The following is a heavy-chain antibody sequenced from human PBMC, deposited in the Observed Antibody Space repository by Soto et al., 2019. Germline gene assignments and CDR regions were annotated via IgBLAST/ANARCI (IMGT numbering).Heavy chain of an antibody. CDR2: ISSSSSYI. CDR3: ARDRLYDFCSGYYRGSLDYYGMDV. CDR1: GFTFSSYS. Sequence: PGGSLRLSCAASGFTFSSYSMNWVRQAPGKGLEWVSSISSSSSYIYYADSVKGRFTISRDNAKNSLYLQMNSLRAEDTAVYYCARDRLYDFCSGYYRGSLDYYGMDVWGQGTTVTVSS. J-gene: IGHJ6*02. V-gene: IGHV3-21*01. D-gene: IGHD3-3*01.